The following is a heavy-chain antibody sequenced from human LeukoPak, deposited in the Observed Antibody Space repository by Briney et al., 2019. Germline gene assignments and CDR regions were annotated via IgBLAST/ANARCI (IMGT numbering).Heavy chain of an antibody. CDR2: INPNSGGT. CDR3: ARGLGYCGGDCFSSWYLDV. CDR1: GYTFTGYY. D-gene: IGHD2-21*02. V-gene: IGHV1-2*02. J-gene: IGHJ2*01. Sequence: ASVKVSCKASGYTFTGYYMHWVRQAPGQGLEWMGWINPNSGGTNYAQKFQGRVAMTRDISTHTGYMELRSLRSDDTAVYYCARGLGYCGGDCFSSWYLDVWGHGTLVPVSS.